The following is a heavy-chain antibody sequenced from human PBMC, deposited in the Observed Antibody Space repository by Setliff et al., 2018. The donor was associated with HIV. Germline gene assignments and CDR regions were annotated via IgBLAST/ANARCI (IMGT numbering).Heavy chain of an antibody. CDR3: AKGGYSYGYAAELNFDY. D-gene: IGHD5-18*01. CDR2: IIPILGIA. V-gene: IGHV1-69*10. Sequence: ASVKVSCKASGGTFSSYAISWVRQAPGQGLEWMGGIIPILGIANYAQKFQGRVTITADESTSTAYMELSSLRSEDTALYYCAKGGYSYGYAAELNFDYWGQGTLVTVSS. J-gene: IGHJ4*02. CDR1: GGTFSSYA.